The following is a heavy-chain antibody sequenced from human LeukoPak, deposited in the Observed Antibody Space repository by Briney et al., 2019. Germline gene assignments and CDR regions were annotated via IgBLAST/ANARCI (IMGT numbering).Heavy chain of an antibody. J-gene: IGHJ4*02. CDR2: IHYSGTT. D-gene: IGHD2-21*02. Sequence: SETLSLTCTVSGGSISGSSYYWGWIRQPPGKGLEWIGSIHYSGTTHYNPSLQSRVTISADTSKNQFALDLRSVTAADTAVYYCTRDIGDFVSDFWGQGTLVTVSS. CDR1: GGSISGSSYY. CDR3: TRDIGDFVSDF. V-gene: IGHV4-39*02.